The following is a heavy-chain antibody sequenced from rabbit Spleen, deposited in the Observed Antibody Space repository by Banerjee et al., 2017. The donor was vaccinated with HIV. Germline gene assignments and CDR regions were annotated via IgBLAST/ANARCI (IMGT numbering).Heavy chain of an antibody. Sequence: QSLEESGGDLVKPGASLTLTCIASGVSFSGNSYMCWVRQAPGKGLEWIACIAGSSGGFTYSATWAKGRFTCSKTSSTTVTLQMTSLTVADTATYFCARDTGSSFSSYGMDLWGPGTLVTVS. J-gene: IGHJ6*01. CDR3: ARDTGSSFSSYGMDL. D-gene: IGHD8-1*01. CDR2: IAGSSGGFT. V-gene: IGHV1S40*01. CDR1: GVSFSGNSY.